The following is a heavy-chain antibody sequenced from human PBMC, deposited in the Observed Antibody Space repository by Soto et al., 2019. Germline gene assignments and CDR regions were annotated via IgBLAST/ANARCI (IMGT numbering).Heavy chain of an antibody. V-gene: IGHV4-31*03. Sequence: PSETLSLTCTVSGGSISSGGYYWSWIRQHPGKGLEWIGYIYYSGSTYYNPSLKSRVTISVDTSKNQFSLKLSSVTAADTAVYYCARVVTMDRDYGMDVWGQGTTVTV. CDR2: IYYSGST. J-gene: IGHJ6*02. CDR3: ARVVTMDRDYGMDV. D-gene: IGHD3-10*01. CDR1: GGSISSGGYY.